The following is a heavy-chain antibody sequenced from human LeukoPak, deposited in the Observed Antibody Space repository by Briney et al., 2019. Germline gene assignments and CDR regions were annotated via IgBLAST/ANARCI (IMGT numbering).Heavy chain of an antibody. CDR3: AKDPITMVRGVPFIDY. V-gene: IGHV3-23*01. D-gene: IGHD3-10*01. CDR2: ISGSGGST. J-gene: IGHJ4*02. Sequence: PGGSLRLSCAASGFTFSSHTMTWVRQAPGKGLEWVSAISGSGGSTYYADSVRGRFTISRDNSKNALYLQMNSLRAEDTAVYYCAKDPITMVRGVPFIDYWGQGTLDTVSS. CDR1: GFTFSSHT.